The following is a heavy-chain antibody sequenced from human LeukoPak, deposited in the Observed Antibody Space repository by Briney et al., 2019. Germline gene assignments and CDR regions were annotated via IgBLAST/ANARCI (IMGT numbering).Heavy chain of an antibody. CDR2: ISSSGSTI. CDR3: ARGAEYSSSLVSLWVFDP. Sequence: GGSLRLSCAASGFTFSDYYMSWIRQAPGKGLEWVSYISSSGSTIYYADSVKGRFTISRDNAKNSLYLQMNSLRAEDTAVYYCARGAEYSSSLVSLWVFDPWGQGTLVTVSS. V-gene: IGHV3-11*04. J-gene: IGHJ5*02. D-gene: IGHD6-13*01. CDR1: GFTFSDYY.